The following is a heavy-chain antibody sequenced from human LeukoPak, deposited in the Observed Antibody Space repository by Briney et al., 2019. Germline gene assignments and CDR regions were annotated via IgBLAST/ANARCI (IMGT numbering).Heavy chain of an antibody. CDR3: ATYSISPDSMFGDYFDH. D-gene: IGHD3-16*01. J-gene: IGHJ4*02. CDR1: GFTFSSYA. Sequence: PGGSLRLSCEASGFTFSSYAMGWVRQAPGRGLEWVSGISGDGYITYYADSVKGRFTISRDTSKNTLYLQMDSLRAEDTAVYYCATYSISPDSMFGDYFDHWGQGTLVTVSS. CDR2: ISGDGYIT. V-gene: IGHV3-23*01.